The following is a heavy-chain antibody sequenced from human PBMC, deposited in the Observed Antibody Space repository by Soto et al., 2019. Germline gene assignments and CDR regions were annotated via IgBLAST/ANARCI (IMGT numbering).Heavy chain of an antibody. CDR3: ARRYGASFDY. J-gene: IGHJ4*02. V-gene: IGHV4-61*01. Sequence: SETLSLTCTVSGGSVSSGSYYWSWIRQPPGKELECIGYIYYSGSTNYNPSLKSRVTISVDTSKNQFSLKLSSVTAADTAVYYCARRYGASFDYWGQGTLVTVS. CDR2: IYYSGST. CDR1: GGSVSSGSYY. D-gene: IGHD4-17*01.